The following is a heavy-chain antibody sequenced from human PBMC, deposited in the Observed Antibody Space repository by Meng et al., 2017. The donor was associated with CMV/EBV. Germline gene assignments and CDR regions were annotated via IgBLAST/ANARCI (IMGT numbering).Heavy chain of an antibody. CDR1: GFTFRNA. CDR3: AKTRSLFCNSSTCYSAHAMDV. V-gene: IGHV3-23*01. CDR2: ISGSGVSR. J-gene: IGHJ6*02. D-gene: IGHD2-2*02. Sequence: GGSLRLSCTASGFTFRNAMNWVRQAPGKGLEWVSVISGSGVSRYYADSVKGRFTISRDNSRRTLYLQMNSLRAEDTAKYYCAKTRSLFCNSSTCYSAHAMDVWGQGTTVTVSS.